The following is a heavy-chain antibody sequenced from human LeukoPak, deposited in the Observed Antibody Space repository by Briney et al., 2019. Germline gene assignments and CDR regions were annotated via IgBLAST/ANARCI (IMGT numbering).Heavy chain of an antibody. V-gene: IGHV3-74*01. J-gene: IGHJ3*02. Sequence: GGSLRLSYAASGFTFSSYWMHWVRQAPGKGLVWVSRINSDGSSTSYADSVKGRFTISRDNAKNTLYLQMNSLRAEDTAVYYCAREGAFPDAFDIWGQGTMVTVSS. CDR1: GFTFSSYW. CDR3: AREGAFPDAFDI. CDR2: INSDGSST.